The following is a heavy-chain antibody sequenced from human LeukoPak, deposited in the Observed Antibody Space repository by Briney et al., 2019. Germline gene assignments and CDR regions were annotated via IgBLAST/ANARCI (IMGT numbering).Heavy chain of an antibody. J-gene: IGHJ3*02. CDR2: IYYSGST. Sequence: PSETLSLTCTVSGGSISSSTYYWGWVRQPPGKGLEWLGSIYYSGSTYYNPSLKSRVTMSVDTSKNQFSLKLSSVTAADTAVYYCARDSGSYSDGDAFDIWGQGTMVTVSS. CDR1: GGSISSSTYY. CDR3: ARDSGSYSDGDAFDI. V-gene: IGHV4-39*07. D-gene: IGHD1-26*01.